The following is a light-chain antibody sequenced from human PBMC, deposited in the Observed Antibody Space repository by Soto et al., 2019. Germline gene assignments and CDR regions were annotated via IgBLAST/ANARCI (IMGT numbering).Light chain of an antibody. V-gene: IGKV1-27*01. CDR2: ATF. CDR1: QGIAPY. Sequence: DVQMTQSPSSLSAFVGDRVTITCRASQGIAPYLAWFQQKPGKVPKLLIYATFTFQSGVPSRFSGSGSGTDFTLTINSLQPEDVGTYYCQKYNSAPLTFGGGTKVEIK. J-gene: IGKJ4*01. CDR3: QKYNSAPLT.